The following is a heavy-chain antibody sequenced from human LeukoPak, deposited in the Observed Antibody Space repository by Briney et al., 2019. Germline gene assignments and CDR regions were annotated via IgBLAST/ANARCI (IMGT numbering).Heavy chain of an antibody. Sequence: GGSLRLSCAASGFTFSCYSMNWVRQAPGKGLEWVSYISSSSNTIYYADSVKGRFTISRDNAKNSLYLQMNSLRAEDTALYYCAKGGISLVRGSFDYWGQATLVTVSS. CDR3: AKGGISLVRGSFDY. CDR2: ISSSSNTI. D-gene: IGHD3-10*01. CDR1: GFTFSCYS. J-gene: IGHJ4*02. V-gene: IGHV3-48*01.